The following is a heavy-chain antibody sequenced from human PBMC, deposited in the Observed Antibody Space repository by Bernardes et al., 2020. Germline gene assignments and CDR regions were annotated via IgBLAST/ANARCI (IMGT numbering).Heavy chain of an antibody. D-gene: IGHD6-19*01. V-gene: IGHV4-34*01. CDR2: INHSGST. CDR3: ARGIAVADDAFDI. J-gene: IGHJ3*02. CDR1: GGSFSGYY. Sequence: SETLSLTCAVYGGSFSGYYWSWIRKRPGKGLEWIGEINHSGSTNYNPSLKSRVTISVDTSKNQFSLKLSSVTAADTAVYYCARGIAVADDAFDIWGQGTMVTVSS.